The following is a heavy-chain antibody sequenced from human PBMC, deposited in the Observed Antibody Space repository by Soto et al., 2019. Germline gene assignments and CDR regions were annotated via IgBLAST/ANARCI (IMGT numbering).Heavy chain of an antibody. Sequence: EVQLLESGGGLVQPGGSLRLSCAASGFTFSKYAVSWVRQAPGKGLEWVSTISGGGDSTYYADSVKGRFTISRDNSKNTLYLQVNSRRAEDTAAYYCAKRSLTPAAMKSPFDYWGQGTLVTASS. CDR2: ISGGGDST. CDR3: AKRSLTPAAMKSPFDY. V-gene: IGHV3-23*01. D-gene: IGHD2-2*01. J-gene: IGHJ4*02. CDR1: GFTFSKYA.